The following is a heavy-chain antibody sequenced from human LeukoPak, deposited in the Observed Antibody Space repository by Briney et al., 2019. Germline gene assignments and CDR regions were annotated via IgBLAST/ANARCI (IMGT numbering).Heavy chain of an antibody. CDR1: GFTFSTYA. J-gene: IGHJ4*02. CDR3: ARDWSDGDDH. V-gene: IGHV3-23*01. CDR2: ISDNGAT. D-gene: IGHD5-24*01. Sequence: AGSLRLSCAASGFTFSTYAMSWVRQAPGKGLEWVSHISDNGATFSADSVEGRFTISRDNSENTVYLQMNSLRAEDTAVYYCARDWSDGDDHWGQGTLVTVSS.